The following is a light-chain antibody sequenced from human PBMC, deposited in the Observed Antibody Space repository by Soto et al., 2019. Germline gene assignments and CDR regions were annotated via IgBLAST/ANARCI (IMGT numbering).Light chain of an antibody. CDR2: DAS. V-gene: IGKV3-20*01. J-gene: IGKJ1*01. CDR3: QQFSSTPWT. CDR1: QSVSSTY. Sequence: EIVLTQSPGTLSLSPGERATLSCRASQSVSSTYLAWYQQKPGRAPRLLIYDASSRATGIPDRFSGSGSGTDFTLTISRLEPEDFGVYYSQQFSSTPWTFGQGTKVDIK.